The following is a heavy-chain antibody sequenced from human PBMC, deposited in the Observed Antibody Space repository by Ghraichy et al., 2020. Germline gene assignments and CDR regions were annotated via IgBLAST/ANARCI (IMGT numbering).Heavy chain of an antibody. CDR3: ARGSSGYLGWQWLVVTQVRGSYFGY. CDR2: INHSGST. J-gene: IGHJ4*02. D-gene: IGHD6-19*01. Sequence: SETLSLTCAVYGGSFSGYYWSWIHQPPGKGLEWIWEINHSGSTNYNPSLKSRVTISVDTSKNQFSLKLSSVTAADTAVYYCARGSSGYLGWQWLVVTQVRGSYFGYWGQGNLVTVSS. V-gene: IGHV4-34*01. CDR1: GGSFSGYY.